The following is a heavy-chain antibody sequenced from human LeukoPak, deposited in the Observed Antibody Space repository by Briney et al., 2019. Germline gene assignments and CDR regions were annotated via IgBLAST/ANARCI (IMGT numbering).Heavy chain of an antibody. J-gene: IGHJ4*02. CDR3: ARDPFIAAAPTGDY. D-gene: IGHD6-13*01. V-gene: IGHV1-18*01. CDR1: GYIFTSYG. Sequence: ASVKVSCKASGYIFTSYGISWVRQAPGQGLEWMGWISAYNGNTNYAQKLQGRVTMTTDTSTSTAYMELRSLRSDDTAVYYCARDPFIAAAPTGDYWGQGTLVTVSS. CDR2: ISAYNGNT.